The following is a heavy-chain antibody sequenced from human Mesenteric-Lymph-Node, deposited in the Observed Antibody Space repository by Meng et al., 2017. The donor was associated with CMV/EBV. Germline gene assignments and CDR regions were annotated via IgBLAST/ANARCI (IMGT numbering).Heavy chain of an antibody. J-gene: IGHJ4*02. CDR1: YY. CDR3: ARDQISVSGLSYYFDY. CDR2: INPSGGAMSPGGGST. V-gene: IGHV1-46*01. Sequence: YYVHWVRQAPGQGLEWIGMINPSGGAMSPGGGSTVYAETFQGRVTMTSDTSTGTIHMELSSLRSDDTAVYYCARDQISVSGLSYYFDYWGQGTLVTVSS. D-gene: IGHD6-19*01.